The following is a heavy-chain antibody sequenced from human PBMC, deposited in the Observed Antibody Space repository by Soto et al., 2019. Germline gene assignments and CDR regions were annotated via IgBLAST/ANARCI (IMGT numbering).Heavy chain of an antibody. Sequence: SVKVSCKASGGTFSSYAISWVRQAPGQGLEWMGGIIPIFGTANYAQKFQGRVTITADESTSTAYMELSSLRSEDTAVYYCARCSGGSCYSGYYFDYWGQGTLVTVSS. CDR3: ARCSGGSCYSGYYFDY. CDR2: IIPIFGTA. V-gene: IGHV1-69*13. D-gene: IGHD2-15*01. CDR1: GGTFSSYA. J-gene: IGHJ4*02.